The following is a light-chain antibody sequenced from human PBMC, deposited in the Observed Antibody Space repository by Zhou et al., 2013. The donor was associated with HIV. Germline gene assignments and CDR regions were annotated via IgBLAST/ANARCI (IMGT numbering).Light chain of an antibody. CDR1: QGISSS. Sequence: DIQLTQSPSFLSASVGDRVTITCRASQGISSSLVWYQQKPGKAPKLLIYSASTLQSGVSSRFSGSGSDTEFTLAISSLQPEDFATYYCQQLNSYPITFGQGTRL. CDR2: SAS. V-gene: IGKV1-9*01. CDR3: QQLNSYPIT. J-gene: IGKJ5*01.